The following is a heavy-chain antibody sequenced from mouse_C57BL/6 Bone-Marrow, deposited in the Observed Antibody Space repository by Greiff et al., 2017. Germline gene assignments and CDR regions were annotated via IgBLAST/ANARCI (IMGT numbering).Heavy chain of an antibody. CDR1: GYTFTSYW. CDR2: IYPSDSET. J-gene: IGHJ2*01. V-gene: IGHV1-61*01. CDR3: ADYYGGY. Sequence: QVHVKQPGAELVRPGSSVKLSCKASGYTFTSYWMVWVKQRPGQGLEWIGNIYPSDSETHYNQKFKDKATLTVDKSSSTAYMQLSSLTSEDSAVSCCADYYGGYWGQGTTLTVSS.